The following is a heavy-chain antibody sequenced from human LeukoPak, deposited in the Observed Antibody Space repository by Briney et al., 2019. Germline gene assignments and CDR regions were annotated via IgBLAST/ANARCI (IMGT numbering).Heavy chain of an antibody. CDR3: ARHRSSSWQPFDY. J-gene: IGHJ4*02. Sequence: GESLKISCRGSGYSFTSYWIGWVRQMPGKGLEWMGIIYPGDSDTRYSPSFQGQVTISADKSINTAYLQWSSLKASDTAMYYCARHRSSSWQPFDYWGQGTLVTVSS. CDR1: GYSFTSYW. D-gene: IGHD6-13*01. CDR2: IYPGDSDT. V-gene: IGHV5-51*01.